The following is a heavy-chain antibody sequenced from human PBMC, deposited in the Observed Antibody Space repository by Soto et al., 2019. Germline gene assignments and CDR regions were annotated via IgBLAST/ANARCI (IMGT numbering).Heavy chain of an antibody. Sequence: SETLSLTCTVSGGSISSYYWSWIRQPPGKGLEWIGYIYYSGSTNYNPSLKSRVTISVDTSKNQFSLKLSSVTAADTAVYYCAREGVGLLWFGEPIFRSRPGSFDIWGQGTMVTVSS. CDR3: AREGVGLLWFGEPIFRSRPGSFDI. D-gene: IGHD3-10*01. J-gene: IGHJ3*02. CDR1: GGSISSYY. V-gene: IGHV4-59*01. CDR2: IYYSGST.